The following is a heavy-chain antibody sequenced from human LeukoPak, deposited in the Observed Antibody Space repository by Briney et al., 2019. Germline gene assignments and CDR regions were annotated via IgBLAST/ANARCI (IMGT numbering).Heavy chain of an antibody. J-gene: IGHJ4*02. Sequence: GGSLRLSCAASGFTFSDHYMDWVRQAPGRGLEWVGRIRNKANSYTTEYAASVKGRFTISRDDSKNSLYLQMNSLKTEDTAVYYCAKGRGQSYPHYYFDSWGQGTLFTVSS. CDR1: GFTFSDHY. D-gene: IGHD5-18*01. V-gene: IGHV3-72*01. CDR3: AKGRGQSYPHYYFDS. CDR2: IRNKANSYTT.